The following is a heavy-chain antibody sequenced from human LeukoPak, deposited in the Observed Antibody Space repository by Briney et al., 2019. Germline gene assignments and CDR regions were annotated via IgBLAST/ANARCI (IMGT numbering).Heavy chain of an antibody. Sequence: GGSLRLSCAASGFTFRNASMAWVRQAPGKGLEWVAVISSDATNKYYTDSVKGRFTISRDNSKNTLYLQMNSLRAEDTAAYYCAKDQDVATTATWGSIDYWGQGTLVTVSS. D-gene: IGHD2-2*01. J-gene: IGHJ4*02. CDR2: ISSDATNK. CDR3: AKDQDVATTATWGSIDY. V-gene: IGHV3-30*18. CDR1: GFTFRNAS.